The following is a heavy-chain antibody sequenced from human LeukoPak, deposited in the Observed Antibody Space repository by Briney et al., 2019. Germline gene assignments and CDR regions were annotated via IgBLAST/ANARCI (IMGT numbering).Heavy chain of an antibody. Sequence: GGSLRLSCAASGFRFSDYHMDWVRQAPGKRLDWVGRSRNRADSYTTDYAASVRGRFTISRDDSKNSMYLQMNSLKTEDTAVYYCAIDLSGIRDNYWGQGTLVTVSS. J-gene: IGHJ4*02. D-gene: IGHD3-10*01. CDR1: GFRFSDYH. V-gene: IGHV3-72*01. CDR2: SRNRADSYTT. CDR3: AIDLSGIRDNY.